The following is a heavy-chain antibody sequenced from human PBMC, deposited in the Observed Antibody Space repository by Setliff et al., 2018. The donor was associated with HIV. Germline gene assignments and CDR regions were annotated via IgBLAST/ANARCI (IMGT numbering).Heavy chain of an antibody. V-gene: IGHV7-4-1*02. CDR2: INTNTGNP. CDR3: ARDLKRPNSNFWGGYPIPFDS. J-gene: IGHJ4*02. D-gene: IGHD3-3*01. Sequence: ASVKVSCKASGYTFNSYAMNWVRQAPGQGLELMGWINTNTGNPTYAQGLTGRFVFSLDTSVSTAYLQISSLKAEDTAVYFCARDLKRPNSNFWGGYPIPFDSWGQGTLVTVS. CDR1: GYTFNSYA.